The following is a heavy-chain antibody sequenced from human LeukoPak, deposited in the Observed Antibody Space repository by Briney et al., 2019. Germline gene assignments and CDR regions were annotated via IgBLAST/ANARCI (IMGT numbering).Heavy chain of an antibody. CDR1: GFTFSSYA. CDR3: ASAAGYYDSSGYSGSNDAFDI. J-gene: IGHJ3*02. V-gene: IGHV3-33*08. D-gene: IGHD3-22*01. Sequence: GRSLRLSCAASGFTFSSYAMHWVRQAPGKGLEWVAVIWYDGSNKYYADSVKGRFTISRDNSKNTLYLQMNSLRAEDTAVYYCASAAGYYDSSGYSGSNDAFDIWGQGTMVTVSS. CDR2: IWYDGSNK.